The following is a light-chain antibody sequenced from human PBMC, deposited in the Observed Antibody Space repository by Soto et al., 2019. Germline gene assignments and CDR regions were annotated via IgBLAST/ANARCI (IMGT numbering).Light chain of an antibody. CDR3: QHYNTYSKA. CDR1: QSVAYW. Sequence: DIQMTQSPSTLSTSVGAGVTITCRASQSVAYWLAWYQQKPGKAPSLLIYDGSTLATGVPPRFSGGGFGTEFTLNISSVQPDDSALYYCQHYNTYSKAFGPGTRVEIK. J-gene: IGKJ2*01. V-gene: IGKV1-5*01. CDR2: DGS.